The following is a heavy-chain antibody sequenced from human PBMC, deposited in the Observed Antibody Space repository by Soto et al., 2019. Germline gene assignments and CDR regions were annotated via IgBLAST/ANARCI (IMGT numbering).Heavy chain of an antibody. D-gene: IGHD6-13*01. CDR3: ARDQGVAAAGITWFDP. V-gene: IGHV4-4*07. Sequence: LSLTCTVSGGSMNSYHWSWIRQPAGKGLEWIGHIHSSGSTNYNPSLKSRVTMSVDTSKNQFSLRLMSVTAADTAVYYCARDQGVAAAGITWFDPWGQGSLVTVSS. J-gene: IGHJ5*02. CDR1: GGSMNSYH. CDR2: IHSSGST.